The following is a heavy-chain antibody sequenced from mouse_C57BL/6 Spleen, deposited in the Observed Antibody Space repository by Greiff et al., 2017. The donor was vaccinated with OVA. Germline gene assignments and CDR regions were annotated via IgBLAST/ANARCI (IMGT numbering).Heavy chain of an antibody. V-gene: IGHV3-6*01. Sequence: DVHLVESGPGLVKPSQSLSLTCSVTGYSITSGYYWNWIRQFPGNKLEWMGYISYDGSNNYNPSLKNRISITRDTSKNQFFLKLNSVTTEDTATYYCATYYSNYDYWGQGTTLTVSS. J-gene: IGHJ2*01. CDR3: ATYYSNYDY. CDR1: GYSITSGYY. D-gene: IGHD2-5*01. CDR2: ISYDGSN.